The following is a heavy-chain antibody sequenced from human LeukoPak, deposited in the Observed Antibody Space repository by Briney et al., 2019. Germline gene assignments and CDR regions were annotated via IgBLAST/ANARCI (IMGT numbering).Heavy chain of an antibody. J-gene: IGHJ3*02. CDR2: IYYSGST. V-gene: IGHV4-30-4*01. Sequence: SQTLSLTCTVSGGSISSGDYYWSWIRQPPGKGLEWIGYIYYSGSTYYNPSLKSRVTISVDTSKNQFSLKLSSVTAADTAVYYCARYVDTAMVIAFDIWGQGTMVTVSS. CDR1: GGSISSGDYY. CDR3: ARYVDTAMVIAFDI. D-gene: IGHD5-18*01.